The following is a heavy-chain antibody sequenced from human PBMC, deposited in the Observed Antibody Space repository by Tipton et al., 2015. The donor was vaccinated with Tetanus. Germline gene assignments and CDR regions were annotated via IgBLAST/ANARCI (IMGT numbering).Heavy chain of an antibody. D-gene: IGHD4-17*01. CDR3: ARVFGDYVPNYFEF. CDR1: GFTFHESY. J-gene: IGHJ1*01. Sequence: SLRLSCAASGFTFHESYMSWIRQAPGKGLEWVSYISTNGYTIHYADAVKGRFTISRDSGQNSLHLQMTSLRAEDTAVYYCARVFGDYVPNYFEFWGQGTLVSVSS. V-gene: IGHV3-11*01. CDR2: ISTNGYTI.